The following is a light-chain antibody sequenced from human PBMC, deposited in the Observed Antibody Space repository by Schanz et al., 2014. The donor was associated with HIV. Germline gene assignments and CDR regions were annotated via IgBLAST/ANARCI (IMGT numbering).Light chain of an antibody. CDR1: TSNIGKNY. Sequence: QSVLTQPPSVSAAPGQKVTISCSGGTSNIGKNYVSWYQQLPGTAPKVLIYDNSKRPSGIPGRFSGSKSGTSATLDITGLQTGDEADYYCGTWDSGRRAVVFGGGTKLTVL. V-gene: IGLV1-51*01. CDR2: DNS. J-gene: IGLJ2*01. CDR3: GTWDSGRRAVV.